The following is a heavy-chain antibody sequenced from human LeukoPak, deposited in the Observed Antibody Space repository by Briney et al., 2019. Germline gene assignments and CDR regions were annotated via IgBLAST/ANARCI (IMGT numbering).Heavy chain of an antibody. CDR2: INSDGSTT. CDR3: ARGCSSVSCQASS. CDR1: GFTLSSYW. Sequence: GGSLRLSCAASGFTLSSYWMHWARQAPGKGLVWVSRINSDGSTTNYADSVKGRFSISRDNAKNTVYLQMNSLRLEDTAMYYCARGCSSVSCQASSWGQGTLVTVSS. D-gene: IGHD2-2*01. V-gene: IGHV3-74*01. J-gene: IGHJ5*02.